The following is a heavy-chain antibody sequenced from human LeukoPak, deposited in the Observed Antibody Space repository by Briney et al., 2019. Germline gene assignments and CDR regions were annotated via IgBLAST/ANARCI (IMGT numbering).Heavy chain of an antibody. CDR2: IRSKANSYAT. Sequence: GGSLTLSCAASGFTFSGSAMHWVRQAAGKGLEWVGRIRSKANSYATVYAASVKGRFTISRDDSKNTAYLQMNSLRAEDTAVYYCASMATIDEVVDYWGQGTLVTVSS. D-gene: IGHD5-24*01. J-gene: IGHJ4*02. CDR1: GFTFSGSA. CDR3: ASMATIDEVVDY. V-gene: IGHV3-73*01.